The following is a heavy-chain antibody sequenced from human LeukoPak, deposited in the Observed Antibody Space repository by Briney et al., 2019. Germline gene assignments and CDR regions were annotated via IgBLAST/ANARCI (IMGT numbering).Heavy chain of an antibody. J-gene: IGHJ4*02. CDR2: IRYDGSNK. Sequence: PGGSLRLSCAASGFTFSSYGMHWVRQAPGKGLEWVAFIRYDGSNKYYADSVKGRFTISRGNSKNTLYLQMNSLRAEDTAVYYCAKEMTWYYYDSSGYYFDYWGQGTLVTVSS. CDR3: AKEMTWYYYDSSGYYFDY. V-gene: IGHV3-30*02. D-gene: IGHD3-22*01. CDR1: GFTFSSYG.